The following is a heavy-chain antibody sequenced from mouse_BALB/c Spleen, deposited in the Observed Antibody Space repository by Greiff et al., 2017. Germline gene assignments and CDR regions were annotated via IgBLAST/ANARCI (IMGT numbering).Heavy chain of an antibody. V-gene: IGHV2-9*02. Sequence: VMLVESGPGLVAPSQSLSITCTVSGFSLTSYGVHWVRQPPGKGLEWLGVIWAGGSTNYNSALMSRLSISKDNSKSQVFLKMNSLQTDDTAMYYCARDRGIRYYGLFDYWGQGTTLTVSS. D-gene: IGHD1-2*01. CDR1: GFSLTSYG. J-gene: IGHJ2*01. CDR3: ARDRGIRYYGLFDY. CDR2: IWAGGST.